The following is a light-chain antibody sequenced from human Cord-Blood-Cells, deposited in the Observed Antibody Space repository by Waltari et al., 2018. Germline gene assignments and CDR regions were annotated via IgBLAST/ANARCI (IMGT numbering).Light chain of an antibody. CDR2: DAS. CDR1: QGISSA. V-gene: IGKV1-13*02. J-gene: IGKJ2*01. Sequence: AIQLTQSPSSLSASVGDRVTITCRASQGISSALAWYQQKPGKAPKLLIYDASSLESGVPSRFSGSGSGKDFTLTISSLQPEDFATYYCQQFNSYQYTFGQGTKLEIK. CDR3: QQFNSYQYT.